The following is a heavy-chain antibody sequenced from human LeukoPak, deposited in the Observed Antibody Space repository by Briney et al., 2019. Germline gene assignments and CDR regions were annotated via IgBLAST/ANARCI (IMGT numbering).Heavy chain of an antibody. J-gene: IGHJ4*02. CDR1: GFTFSSYS. CDR2: ISSSSSYI. Sequence: PGGSLRLSCAASGFTFSSYSMNWVRQAPGKGLEWVSSISSSSSYIYYADSVKGRFTISRDNAKNSLYLQMNSLRAEDTAVYYCAREPTTVIASFDYWGQGTLVTVSS. V-gene: IGHV3-21*01. D-gene: IGHD4-17*01. CDR3: AREPTTVIASFDY.